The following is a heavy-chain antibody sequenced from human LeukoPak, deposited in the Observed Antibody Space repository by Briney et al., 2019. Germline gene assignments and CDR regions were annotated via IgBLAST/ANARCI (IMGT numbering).Heavy chain of an antibody. V-gene: IGHV1-8*01. J-gene: IGHJ5*02. Sequence: ASVKVSCKASGYTFTSYDINWVRQATGQGLEWMGWMNPNSGNTGYAQKFQGRVTMTRNTSISTAYTELSSLRSEDTAVYYCARARGRPHNWFDPWGQGTLVTVSS. CDR2: MNPNSGNT. CDR3: ARARGRPHNWFDP. CDR1: GYTFTSYD.